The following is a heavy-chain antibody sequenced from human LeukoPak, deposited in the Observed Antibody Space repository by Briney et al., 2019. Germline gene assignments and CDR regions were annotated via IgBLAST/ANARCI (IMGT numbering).Heavy chain of an antibody. Sequence: PSETLSLTCTVSGGSISSYYWSWIRQTPGKGLEWIGYIYYSGSTNFNPSLKSRVTISVDTSKNQFSLKMSSVTAADTAVYFCARGGPPGYYYDYYMDVWGKGTTVTISS. CDR2: IYYSGST. CDR3: ARGGPPGYYYDYYMDV. V-gene: IGHV4-59*01. J-gene: IGHJ6*03. CDR1: GGSISSYY.